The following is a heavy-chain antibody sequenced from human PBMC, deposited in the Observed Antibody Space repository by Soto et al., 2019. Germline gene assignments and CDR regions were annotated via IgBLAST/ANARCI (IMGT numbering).Heavy chain of an antibody. D-gene: IGHD2-8*02. V-gene: IGHV1-69*01. CDR1: GGTFSSYA. J-gene: IGHJ6*02. CDR3: ASWSPDGYCMDV. Sequence: QVQLVQSGAEVKKPGSSVKVSCKASGGTFSSYAISWVRQAPGQGVEWMGGIIPIFGTADYAQKFPGRVTITAAESTSTAYMELSSLRSEDTAVYYCASWSPDGYCMDVWGQGTTVTVSS. CDR2: IIPIFGTA.